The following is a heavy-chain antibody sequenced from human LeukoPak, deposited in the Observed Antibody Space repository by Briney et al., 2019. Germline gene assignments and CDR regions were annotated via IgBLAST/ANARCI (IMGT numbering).Heavy chain of an antibody. V-gene: IGHV4-39*01. CDR3: ARLLAGTTFDY. J-gene: IGHJ4*02. CDR2: IYYTGST. CDR1: GGSFSSSSYY. Sequence: PETLSLTCTVSGGSFSSSSYYWAWIRQPPGKGLEWIGSIYYTGSTYYNPSLKSRVTISVDTSKSQFSLKLSSVTAADTALYYCARLLAGTTFDYWGQGTLVTVSS. D-gene: IGHD6-19*01.